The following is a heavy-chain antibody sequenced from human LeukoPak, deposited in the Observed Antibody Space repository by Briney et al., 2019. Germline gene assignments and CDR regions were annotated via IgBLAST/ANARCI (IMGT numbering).Heavy chain of an antibody. CDR2: IWYDGSNE. D-gene: IGHD4-11*01. CDR1: GFTFSTYG. J-gene: IGHJ4*02. CDR3: ARDSIRYSYSSDYFVF. Sequence: GGSLRLSCAASGFTFSTYGMRWVRQAPGKGLEWVAVIWYDGSNEFYSDSVKGRFTISRHNSKNTLYLQMNSLRAEDTAVYYCARDSIRYSYSSDYFVFWGQRTLVTVSS. V-gene: IGHV3-33*01.